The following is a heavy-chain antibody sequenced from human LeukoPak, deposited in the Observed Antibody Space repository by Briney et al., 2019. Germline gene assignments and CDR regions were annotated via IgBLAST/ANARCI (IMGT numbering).Heavy chain of an antibody. CDR3: ARAHSSYYYRRDAFDI. CDR2: ISSSGSTI. D-gene: IGHD3-22*01. CDR1: GFTFSDYY. Sequence: GGSLRLSCAASGFTFSDYYMSGIRQAPGKGLEWVSYISSSGSTISSADSVKGRFTIPRDNDKNSLYLQMYSLRAEDTAVYYCARAHSSYYYRRDAFDIWGQGTMVTVSS. V-gene: IGHV3-11*01. J-gene: IGHJ3*02.